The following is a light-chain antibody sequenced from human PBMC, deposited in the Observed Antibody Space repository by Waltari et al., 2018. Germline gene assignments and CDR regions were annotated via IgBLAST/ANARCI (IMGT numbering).Light chain of an antibody. CDR2: DVI. Sequence: QSALTPIASVAGSPGQSITLHCTGTSSHVVDPTYVSWYQQHTGKLPKLLIYDVISRPSGVSTRFSGSKSGNTASLTISGLQAEDEADYYCSAYTRGVVFGGGTQLTVL. CDR3: SAYTRGVV. J-gene: IGLJ2*01. V-gene: IGLV2-14*03. CDR1: SSHVVDPTY.